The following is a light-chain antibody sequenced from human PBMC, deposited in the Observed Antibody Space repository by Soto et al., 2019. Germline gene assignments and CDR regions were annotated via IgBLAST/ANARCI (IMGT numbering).Light chain of an antibody. V-gene: IGKV3-15*01. CDR2: DAS. J-gene: IGKJ5*01. CDR3: QQYNNWIT. Sequence: EIVMTQSPATLSVSPGERATLSCRASQSVSSNLAWYQQKPGQAPRLLIYDASTRATGIPARFSGSGSGTEFTLTISSLQSEDFAVYYCQQYNNWITFGQGTRLE. CDR1: QSVSSN.